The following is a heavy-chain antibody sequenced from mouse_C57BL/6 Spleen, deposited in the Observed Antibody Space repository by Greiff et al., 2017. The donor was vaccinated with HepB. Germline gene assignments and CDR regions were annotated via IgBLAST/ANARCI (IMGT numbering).Heavy chain of an antibody. CDR3: TRPARENAMDY. Sequence: QVQLQQSGPELVKPGASVKISCKASGYAFSSSWMNWVKQRPGKGLEWIGRIYPGDGDTNYNGKFKGKATLTADKSSSPAYMQLSSLTSEDSAVYFCTRPARENAMDYWGQGTSVTVSS. CDR2: IYPGDGDT. CDR1: GYAFSSSW. J-gene: IGHJ4*01. V-gene: IGHV1-82*01.